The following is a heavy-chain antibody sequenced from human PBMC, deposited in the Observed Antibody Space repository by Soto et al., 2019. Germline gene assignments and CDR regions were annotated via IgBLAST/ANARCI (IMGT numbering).Heavy chain of an antibody. V-gene: IGHV1-69*06. CDR2: IIPIFGTA. CDR3: ARAPGSSGSYYYYYGMDV. D-gene: IGHD3-10*01. Sequence: QLQLVQSGAEVKKPGSSVKVSCKASGGTFSSYAISWVRQAPGQGLEWMGGIIPIFGTANYAQKFQGRVTITADKSTSTAYMELSSLRSEDTAVYYCARAPGSSGSYYYYYGMDVWGQGTTVTVSS. J-gene: IGHJ6*02. CDR1: GGTFSSYA.